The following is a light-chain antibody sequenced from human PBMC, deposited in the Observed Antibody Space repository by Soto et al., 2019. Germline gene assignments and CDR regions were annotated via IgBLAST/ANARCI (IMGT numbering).Light chain of an antibody. V-gene: IGKV4-1*01. J-gene: IGKJ1*01. Sequence: DIVMTQSPDSLAVSLGERATINCKSSQSVLYSSNNKNYLAWYQQKPGQPPKALIYWSATRDSGVPDQFSGSGSGTDFTLTISSLQAEDVAVYYCQQYYTTPWTFGPGTKVDIK. CDR2: WSA. CDR1: QSVLYSSNNKNY. CDR3: QQYYTTPWT.